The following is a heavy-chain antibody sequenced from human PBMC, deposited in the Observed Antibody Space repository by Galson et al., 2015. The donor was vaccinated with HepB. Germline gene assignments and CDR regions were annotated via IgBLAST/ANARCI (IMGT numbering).Heavy chain of an antibody. CDR2: TYYRSKWSN. V-gene: IGHV6-1*01. D-gene: IGHD3-9*01. CDR1: GDSVSSNSAA. J-gene: IGHJ4*02. Sequence: CAISGDSVSSNSAAWNWIRQSPSRGLEWLGRTYYRSKWSNDYAVSVKSRITINPDISKNQFSLQLSSVTPEDTAVYYCAREVDHGIYSVSFDFWCQGTLVTVSS. CDR3: AREVDHGIYSVSFDF.